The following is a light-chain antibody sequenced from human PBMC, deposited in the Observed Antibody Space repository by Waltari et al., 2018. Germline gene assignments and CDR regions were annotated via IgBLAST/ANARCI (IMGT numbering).Light chain of an antibody. J-gene: IGKJ4*01. CDR1: QSVGTY. Sequence: EIVLTQSPAILSFSPGERATLPCRASQSVGTYLAWYQQRPGPSPRLLIYDASYRATGIPARFSGSGSETDFTLTISSLQPEDFAVYYCQQRRNWPLTFGGGTRVQI. V-gene: IGKV3-11*01. CDR3: QQRRNWPLT. CDR2: DAS.